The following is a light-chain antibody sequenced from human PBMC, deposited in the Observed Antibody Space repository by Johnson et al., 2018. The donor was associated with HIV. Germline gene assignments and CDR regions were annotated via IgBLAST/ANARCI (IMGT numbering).Light chain of an antibody. Sequence: QSVLTQSPSVSAAPGQKVTISCSGSSSNIGNNFVSWYQQVPGTAPKLLIYENNKRPSGIPDRFSGSKSGTSATLGITGLQTGDEADYYCGTWDNSLITGGVFGTGTRLTVL. CDR3: GTWDNSLITGGV. V-gene: IGLV1-51*02. CDR2: ENN. CDR1: SSNIGNNF. J-gene: IGLJ1*01.